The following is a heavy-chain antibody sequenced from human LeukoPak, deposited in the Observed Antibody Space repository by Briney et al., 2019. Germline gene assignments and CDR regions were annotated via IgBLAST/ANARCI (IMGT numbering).Heavy chain of an antibody. V-gene: IGHV4-59*01. D-gene: IGHD6-13*01. Sequence: SETLSLTCTVSGGSISSYYWSWIRQPPGKGLEWIGYIYYPGSTDYNPSLKSRVAISVDTSKNQFSLKLSSVTAADTAVYYCARGSKAAPGTFDYWGQGTLVTVSS. CDR1: GGSISSYY. CDR2: IYYPGST. J-gene: IGHJ4*02. CDR3: ARGSKAAPGTFDY.